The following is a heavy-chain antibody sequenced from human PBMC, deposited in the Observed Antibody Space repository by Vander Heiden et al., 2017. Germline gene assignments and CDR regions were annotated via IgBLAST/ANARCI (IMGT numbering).Heavy chain of an antibody. J-gene: IGHJ4*02. CDR1: GFTFGSYA. CDR2: VTTRGRST. Sequence: EVQLLESGGGLVQPGGSLRLYCAVSGFTFGSYAMTWVRQAPGKGLEWVAVVTTRGRSTYYADSVKGRFTISTDNSKNTVYLQMNSLRTEDTAIYYCAKGRGTYYDYWGQGTLGTVSS. CDR3: AKGRGTYYDY. V-gene: IGHV3-23*01. D-gene: IGHD6-25*01.